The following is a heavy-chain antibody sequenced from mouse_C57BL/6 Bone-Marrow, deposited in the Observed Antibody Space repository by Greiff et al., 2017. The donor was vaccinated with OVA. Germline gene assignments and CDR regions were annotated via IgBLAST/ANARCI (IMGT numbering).Heavy chain of an antibody. J-gene: IGHJ3*01. CDR3: ERARVRREGYAY. D-gene: IGHD2-14*01. V-gene: IGHV1-59*01. Sequence: VQLQQPGAELVRPGTSVKLSCKASGYTFTSYWMHWVKQRPGQGLEWIGVIDPSDSYTNYNQKFKGKATLTVDTTSSTAYMQLSSLTADDAAVYYCERARVRREGYAYWGKGTLVTVAA. CDR2: IDPSDSYT. CDR1: GYTFTSYW.